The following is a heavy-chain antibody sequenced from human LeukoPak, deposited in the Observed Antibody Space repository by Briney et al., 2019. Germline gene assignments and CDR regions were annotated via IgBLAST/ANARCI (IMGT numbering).Heavy chain of an antibody. J-gene: IGHJ4*02. CDR2: ISGSGGST. V-gene: IGHV3-23*01. CDR3: AKARGQQLAFDY. CDR1: RFTFCSYA. Sequence: VGSLRLSCAASRFTFCSYAMSWVRQTPGKGLEWVSAISGSGGSTYYADSVKGRFTISRDNSKNTLYLQMNRLRAEDTAVYYCAKARGQQLAFDYWGQGTLVTVSS. D-gene: IGHD6-13*01.